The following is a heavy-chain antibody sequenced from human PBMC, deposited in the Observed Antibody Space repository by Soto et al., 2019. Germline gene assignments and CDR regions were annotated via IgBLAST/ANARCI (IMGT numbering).Heavy chain of an antibody. CDR1: GFIFRTNG. J-gene: IGHJ4*02. D-gene: IGHD3-10*02. V-gene: IGHV3-30*03. CDR3: TIVRVADSALDH. CDR2: MSYDGSDT. Sequence: QVQLVESGGGVAQLGRPLRLSGEGPGFIFRTNGILWVPQTQAKGLEWVAFMSYDGSDTFYADSVKGRFTISRDNSKNTLFLHMSNLRAEDTAMYYCTIVRVADSALDHWGQGTLVTVSS.